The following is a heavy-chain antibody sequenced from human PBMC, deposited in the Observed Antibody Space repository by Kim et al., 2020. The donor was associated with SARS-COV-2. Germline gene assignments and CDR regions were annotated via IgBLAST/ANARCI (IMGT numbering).Heavy chain of an antibody. V-gene: IGHV3-7*03. CDR2: IKQDGSEK. CDR1: GFTFSSYW. D-gene: IGHD6-19*01. J-gene: IGHJ6*02. Sequence: GGSLRLSCAASGFTFSSYWMSWVRQAPGKGLEWVANIKQDGSEKYSVYSAKGRFTISRENAKNSLYLQMNSLRAEDTAVYYCARDGIAVAGTYYYYGMDVWGQGTPVTVSS. CDR3: ARDGIAVAGTYYYYGMDV.